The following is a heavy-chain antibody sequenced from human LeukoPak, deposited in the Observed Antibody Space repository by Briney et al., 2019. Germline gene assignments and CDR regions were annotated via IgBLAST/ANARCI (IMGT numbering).Heavy chain of an antibody. CDR3: ARSAVTTYYYYYGMDV. J-gene: IGHJ6*02. CDR1: GGSFSGYY. V-gene: IGHV4-34*01. D-gene: IGHD4-11*01. CDR2: ISHSGST. Sequence: SETLSLACAVYGGSFSGYYWSWIRQPPGKGLEWIGEISHSGSTNYNPSLKSRVTISVDTSKNQFSLKLSSVTAADTAVYYCARSAVTTYYYYYGMDVWGQGATVTVSS.